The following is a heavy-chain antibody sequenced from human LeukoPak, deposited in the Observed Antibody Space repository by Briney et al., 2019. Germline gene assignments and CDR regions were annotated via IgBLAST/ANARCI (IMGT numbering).Heavy chain of an antibody. J-gene: IGHJ4*02. D-gene: IGHD5-18*01. CDR2: IYPGDSDT. CDR1: GYSFTNFW. CDR3: ARRDTALAKGYFDY. V-gene: IGHV5-51*01. Sequence: GESLKISCKGSGYSFTNFWIAWVRQMPGKGLEWMGIIYPGDSDTRCSPSFQGQVTISADKSISSAYLQWSSLQASDTAMYYCARRDTALAKGYFDYWGQGTLVTVSS.